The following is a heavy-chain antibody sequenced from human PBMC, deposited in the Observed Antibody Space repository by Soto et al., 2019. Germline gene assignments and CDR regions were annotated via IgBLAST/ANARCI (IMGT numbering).Heavy chain of an antibody. Sequence: GGSLRLSCAASGFPFRTYWMHWVRQAPGKGLVWVSRIKSDGSSTTYADSVKGRFTISRDNAKNTLFLYMNSLRAEDTAVYYCAGHGSVAAAVYYGVDVWGQGTTVTVSS. J-gene: IGHJ6*02. CDR1: GFPFRTYW. CDR3: AGHGSVAAAVYYGVDV. D-gene: IGHD6-25*01. CDR2: IKSDGSST. V-gene: IGHV3-74*01.